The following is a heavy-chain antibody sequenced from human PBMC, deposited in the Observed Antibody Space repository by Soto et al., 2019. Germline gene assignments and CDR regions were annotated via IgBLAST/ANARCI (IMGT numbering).Heavy chain of an antibody. D-gene: IGHD6-19*01. V-gene: IGHV3-53*01. CDR2: IYTGGTT. J-gene: IGHJ4*02. CDR1: GFFVSRNY. Sequence: EVELVESGGSLVQPGGSLRLSCTASTSGFFVSRNYMTWVRQAPGKGLEWLSSIYTGGTTYYADSVKGRFTVSRDSSKNTLYLQMNSLRHEDTAVYYCARDRSGWAEGDFDYWGQGALVTVSS. CDR3: ARDRSGWAEGDFDY.